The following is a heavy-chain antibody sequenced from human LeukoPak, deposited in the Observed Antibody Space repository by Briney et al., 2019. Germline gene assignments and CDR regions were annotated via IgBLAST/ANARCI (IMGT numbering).Heavy chain of an antibody. Sequence: ASVKVSCNASGGTFSSYAISWVRQAPGQGLEWMGGIIPIFGTADYAQKFQGRVTITADKSTSTAYMELSSLRSEDTAVYYCAGATGATTSWFDPWGQGTLVTVSS. J-gene: IGHJ5*02. CDR1: GGTFSSYA. V-gene: IGHV1-69*06. CDR3: AGATGATTSWFDP. CDR2: IIPIFGTA. D-gene: IGHD1-26*01.